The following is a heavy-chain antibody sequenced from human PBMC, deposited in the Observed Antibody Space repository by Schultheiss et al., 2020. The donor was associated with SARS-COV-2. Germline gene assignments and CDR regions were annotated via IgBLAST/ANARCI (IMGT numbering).Heavy chain of an antibody. D-gene: IGHD3-3*01. Sequence: SETLSLTCNVSGDSVSDYYWTWIRQPPGKGLEWIGYIYYSGSTNYNPSLKSRVTISVDTSKNQFSLKLSSVTAADTAVYYCARGQRITIFGVVENWFDPWGQGTLVTVSS. J-gene: IGHJ5*02. CDR1: GDSVSDYY. V-gene: IGHV4-59*02. CDR2: IYYSGST. CDR3: ARGQRITIFGVVENWFDP.